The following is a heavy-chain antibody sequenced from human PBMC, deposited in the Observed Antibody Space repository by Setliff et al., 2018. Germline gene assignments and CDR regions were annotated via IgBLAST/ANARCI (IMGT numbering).Heavy chain of an antibody. V-gene: IGHV1-18*01. D-gene: IGHD2-2*01. J-gene: IGHJ4*02. CDR3: ARDRKEIVVKPPAASLDY. CDR2: ISAYNGYI. CDR1: GYAFGSSD. Sequence: ASVKVSCKASGYAFGSSDISWVRQAPGQGLEWMGWISAYNGYIVYAQKFQGRVTMTTDTSTTTAYMEVRSLRSDDTAVYYCARDRKEIVVKPPAASLDYWGQGTQVTVSS.